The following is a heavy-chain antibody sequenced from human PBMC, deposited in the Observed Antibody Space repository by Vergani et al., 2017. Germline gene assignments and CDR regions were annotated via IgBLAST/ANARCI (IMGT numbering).Heavy chain of an antibody. CDR1: GGSFTSYH. Sequence: QVQLQQWGGGLLKPSETLSLTCVVNGGSFTSYHWTWIRQSPGEGLEWVGDIDHTGRPDSNPSLKSRVTMSVDKSRNQFSLTLNSVTATDTAIYFCARVNTETNGHLYYYYYMDVWGQGTAVTVS. J-gene: IGHJ6*03. CDR2: IDHTGRP. CDR3: ARVNTETNGHLYYYYYMDV. D-gene: IGHD4-11*01. V-gene: IGHV4-34*01.